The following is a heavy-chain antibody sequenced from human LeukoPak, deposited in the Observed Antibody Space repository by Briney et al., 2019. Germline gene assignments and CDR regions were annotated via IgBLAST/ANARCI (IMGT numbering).Heavy chain of an antibody. V-gene: IGHV3-23*01. D-gene: IGHD6-13*01. J-gene: IGHJ4*02. Sequence: GGSLRLSCAASGFTFSSHAMSWVRQAPGKGLGWVSAIRGSGGSTYYADSVKGRFTISRDNSKNTLYLQLNSLRAEDTAVYYCAQDRRLAASGTFDYWGQGSLVTVSS. CDR1: GFTFSSHA. CDR2: IRGSGGST. CDR3: AQDRRLAASGTFDY.